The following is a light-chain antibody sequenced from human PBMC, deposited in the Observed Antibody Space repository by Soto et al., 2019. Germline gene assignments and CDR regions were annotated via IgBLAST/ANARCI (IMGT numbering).Light chain of an antibody. CDR2: GAS. V-gene: IGKV1-27*01. Sequence: DIQMTQSPSSVSASVGDTITMTCRASEALNNYLAWYQQRPGELPKLLIYGASTLQSGVPSRFSGFGSGTDFTLTIRNLAPEDAATYYCQKYNRAPPTFGPGTKVEIK. CDR3: QKYNRAPPT. CDR1: EALNNY. J-gene: IGKJ1*01.